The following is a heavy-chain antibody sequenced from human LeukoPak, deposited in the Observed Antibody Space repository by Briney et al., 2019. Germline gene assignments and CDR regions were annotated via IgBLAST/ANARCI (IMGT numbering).Heavy chain of an antibody. V-gene: IGHV3-33*01. CDR1: GFTFSSYG. CDR2: IWYDGSNK. D-gene: IGHD3-10*01. CDR3: ARDRGYYGSAYDAFDI. Sequence: GGSLRLSCAASGFTFSSYGMHWVRQAPGTGLEWVAVIWYDGSNKYYADSVKGRFTISRDNSKNTLYLQMNSLRAEDTAVYYCARDRGYYGSAYDAFDIWGQGTMVTVSS. J-gene: IGHJ3*02.